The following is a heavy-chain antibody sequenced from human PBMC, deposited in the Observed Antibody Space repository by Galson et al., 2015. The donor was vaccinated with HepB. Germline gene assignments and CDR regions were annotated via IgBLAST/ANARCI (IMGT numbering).Heavy chain of an antibody. V-gene: IGHV7-4-1*02. CDR1: GYTFTSYA. CDR3: AISHPLSSGWYTGGDAFDI. J-gene: IGHJ3*02. Sequence: SVKVSCKASGYTFTSYAMNWVRQAPGQGLEWMGWINTNTGNPTYAQGFTGRFVFSLDTSVSTAYLQISSLKAEDTAVYYCAISHPLSSGWYTGGDAFDIWGQGTMVTVSS. CDR2: INTNTGNP. D-gene: IGHD6-19*01.